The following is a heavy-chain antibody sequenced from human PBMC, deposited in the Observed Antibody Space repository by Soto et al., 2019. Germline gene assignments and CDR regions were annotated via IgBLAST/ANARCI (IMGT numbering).Heavy chain of an antibody. D-gene: IGHD4-17*01. J-gene: IGHJ6*02. V-gene: IGHV1-3*01. CDR2: INAGNGNT. CDR1: GYTFTSYA. CDR3: ARTVGYYYGMDV. Sequence: QVQLVQSGAEVKKPGASVKVSCKASGYTFTSYAMHWVRQAPGQRLEWMGWINAGNGNTKYSQKFQGRVTITRDTSASTATRERGSLRSKDTAVYYCARTVGYYYGMDVWGQGTTVTVSS.